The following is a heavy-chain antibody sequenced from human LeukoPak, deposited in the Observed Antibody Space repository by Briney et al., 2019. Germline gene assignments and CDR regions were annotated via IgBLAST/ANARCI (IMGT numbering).Heavy chain of an antibody. J-gene: IGHJ4*02. CDR3: ARATYCSGDSCYSGIFDY. Sequence: SETLSLTCTVSGASFSSSEYYWAWIRQPPGRGLEWIGSIFSSGSTYYNPSLQSRVTISVDTSKNQFSLKLSSVTAADTAVYYCARATYCSGDSCYSGIFDYWGQRTLVTVSS. D-gene: IGHD2-15*01. V-gene: IGHV4-39*01. CDR1: GASFSSSEYY. CDR2: IFSSGST.